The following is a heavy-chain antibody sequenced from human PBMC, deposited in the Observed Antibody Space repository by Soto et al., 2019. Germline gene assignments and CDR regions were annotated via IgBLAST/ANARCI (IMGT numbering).Heavy chain of an antibody. CDR3: ARDRAAGTIFLSRYYGMDV. CDR1: GFAFSSYS. J-gene: IGHJ6*02. CDR2: ISRGSSYI. D-gene: IGHD3-3*01. Sequence: EVQLVESGGGLVKPGGSLRLSCAASGFAFSSYSMNWVRQAPGKGLEWVSSISRGSSYIYYADSVKGRFTISRDNAKNSLYLQMNSLRAEDTAVYYCARDRAAGTIFLSRYYGMDVWGQGNTGTVSS. V-gene: IGHV3-21*01.